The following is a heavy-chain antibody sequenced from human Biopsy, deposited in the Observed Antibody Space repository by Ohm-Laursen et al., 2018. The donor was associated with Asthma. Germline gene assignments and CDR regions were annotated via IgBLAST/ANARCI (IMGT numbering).Heavy chain of an antibody. V-gene: IGHV3-7*01. Sequence: SLRLSCSASGFTFGDYWMSWVRQVPGKGLEWVANIKHDGSEKNHVDSLKGRFTISRDNAKNSLYLQMNSLRAEDTAAYYCARTSHFWSPYHAEHYQLWGQGTLVTVSS. CDR3: ARTSHFWSPYHAEHYQL. D-gene: IGHD3-3*02. CDR1: GFTFGDYW. J-gene: IGHJ1*01. CDR2: IKHDGSEK.